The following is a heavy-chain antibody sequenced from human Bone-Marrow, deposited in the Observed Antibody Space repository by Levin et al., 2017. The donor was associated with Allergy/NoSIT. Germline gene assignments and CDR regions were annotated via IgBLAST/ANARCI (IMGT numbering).Heavy chain of an antibody. Sequence: ASVKVSCKASGYTFTGYYMHWVRQAPGQGLEWMGWINPNSGGTNYAQKFQGRVTMTRDTSISTAYMELSRLRSDDTAVYYCARGVTMIVVVYSGHYYFDYWGQGTLVTVSS. J-gene: IGHJ4*02. CDR1: GYTFTGYY. D-gene: IGHD3-22*01. CDR3: ARGVTMIVVVYSGHYYFDY. CDR2: INPNSGGT. V-gene: IGHV1-2*02.